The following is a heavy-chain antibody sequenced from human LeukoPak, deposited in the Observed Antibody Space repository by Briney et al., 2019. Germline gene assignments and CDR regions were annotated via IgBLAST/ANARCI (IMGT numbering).Heavy chain of an antibody. Sequence: ASVKVSCKAAGYTFNRHGITWVRQAPGQGLEWMGWINPYNGNTDYAQKFQGRVTMTTDTSTSTAYMELRSLRSDDTAVYYCARDFPAPNYDILTGYPRTDYWGQGTLVTVSS. CDR3: ARDFPAPNYDILTGYPRTDY. J-gene: IGHJ4*02. CDR2: INPYNGNT. D-gene: IGHD3-9*01. CDR1: GYTFNRHG. V-gene: IGHV1-18*01.